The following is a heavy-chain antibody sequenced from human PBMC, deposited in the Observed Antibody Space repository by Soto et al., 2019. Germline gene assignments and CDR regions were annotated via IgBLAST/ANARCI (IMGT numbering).Heavy chain of an antibody. J-gene: IGHJ4*02. V-gene: IGHV4-39*01. CDR2: IYFSGSL. CDR1: GGSIGSSSYY. CDR3: ASMPYCSSTSCSDY. D-gene: IGHD2-2*01. Sequence: SETLSLTCTVSGGSIGSSSYYWGWIRQPPGKGLDWFGIIYFSGSLSYNPSLKSRVTISVDTSKNLFSLKLSSVTAADTVVYYCASMPYCSSTSCSDYWGQGTLVTVSS.